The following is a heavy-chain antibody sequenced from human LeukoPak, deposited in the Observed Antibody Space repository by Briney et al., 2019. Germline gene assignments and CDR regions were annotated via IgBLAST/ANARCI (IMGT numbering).Heavy chain of an antibody. V-gene: IGHV4-34*01. CDR2: INHSGST. J-gene: IGHJ5*02. CDR1: GGSFSGYY. D-gene: IGHD3-10*01. CDR3: ATFGDRHNWFDP. Sequence: PSETLSLTCAVYGGSFSGYYWSWIRQPPGKGLEWIGEINHSGSTNYNPSLKSRVTISVDTSKNQFSLKLSSVTAADTAVYYCATFGDRHNWFDPWGQGTLVTVSS.